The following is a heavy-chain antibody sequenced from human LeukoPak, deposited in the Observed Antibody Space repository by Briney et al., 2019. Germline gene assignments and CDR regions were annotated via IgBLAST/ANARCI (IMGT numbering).Heavy chain of an antibody. CDR2: IYYSGST. CDR3: ARAGGRTGDRILSEPRVGDI. Sequence: SETLSLTCTVSGGSISSSSYYWGWIRQPPGKGLEWIGSIYYSGSTYYNPSLKSRVTISVDTSKNQFSLKLSSVTAADTAVYYCARAGGRTGDRILSEPRVGDIWGQGTMVTVSS. CDR1: GGSISSSSYY. D-gene: IGHD7-27*01. V-gene: IGHV4-39*07. J-gene: IGHJ3*02.